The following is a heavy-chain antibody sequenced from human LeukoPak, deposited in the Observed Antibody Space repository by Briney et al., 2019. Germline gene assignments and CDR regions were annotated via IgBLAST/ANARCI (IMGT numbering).Heavy chain of an antibody. V-gene: IGHV3-23*01. D-gene: IGHD3-22*01. J-gene: IGHJ4*02. Sequence: GGSLRLSCAASGFTFSNYAMSWVRQAPGKGLEWGSAISGSGGSTYYADSVKGRFTFSRDNSKNTLYLQMNSLRAEDTAVYYCARHYDSSGYYYLDYWGQGTLVTVSS. CDR1: GFTFSNYA. CDR2: ISGSGGST. CDR3: ARHYDSSGYYYLDY.